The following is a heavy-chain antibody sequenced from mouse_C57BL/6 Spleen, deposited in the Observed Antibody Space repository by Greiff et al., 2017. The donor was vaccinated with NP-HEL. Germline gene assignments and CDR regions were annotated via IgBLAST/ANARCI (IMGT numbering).Heavy chain of an antibody. D-gene: IGHD2-3*01. CDR3: AREGSDDGYYGGFAY. J-gene: IGHJ3*01. Sequence: QVQLQQPGAELVRPGSSVKLSCKASGYTFTSYWMHWVKQRPIQGLEWIGNIDPSDSETHYNQKFKDKATLTVDKSSSTAYMQLSSLTSADSAVYYGAREGSDDGYYGGFAYWGQGTLVTVSA. CDR1: GYTFTSYW. V-gene: IGHV1-52*01. CDR2: IDPSDSET.